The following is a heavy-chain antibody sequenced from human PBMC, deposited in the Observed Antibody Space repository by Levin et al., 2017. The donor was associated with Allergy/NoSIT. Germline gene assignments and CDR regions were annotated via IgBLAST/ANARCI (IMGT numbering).Heavy chain of an antibody. CDR3: AMADTAMAVDY. J-gene: IGHJ4*02. CDR2: INHSGST. Sequence: SETLSLTCAVYGGSFSGYYWSWIRQPPGKGLEWIGEINHSGSTNYNPSLKSRVTISVDTSKNQFSLKLSSVTAADTAVYYCAMADTAMAVDYWGQGTLVTVSS. D-gene: IGHD5-18*01. CDR1: GGSFSGYY. V-gene: IGHV4-34*01.